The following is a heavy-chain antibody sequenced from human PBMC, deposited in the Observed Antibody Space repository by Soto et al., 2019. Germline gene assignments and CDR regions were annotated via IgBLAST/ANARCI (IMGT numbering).Heavy chain of an antibody. J-gene: IGHJ4*02. CDR2: ISADNGDT. Sequence: ASVKVSCKASGYTFDIYGISWVRQVPGKGPEWMGWISADNGDTKYAQRMQGRVTMTTDTATSTAYMELRSLRSDDTAVYYCARDRTYYYDSSGYPFDFWGQGSLVTVSS. V-gene: IGHV1-18*01. D-gene: IGHD3-22*01. CDR3: ARDRTYYYDSSGYPFDF. CDR1: GYTFDIYG.